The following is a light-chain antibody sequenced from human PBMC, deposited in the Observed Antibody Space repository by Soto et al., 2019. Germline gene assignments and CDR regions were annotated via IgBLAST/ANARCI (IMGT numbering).Light chain of an antibody. CDR2: AAS. Sequence: DIQMTQSPSSLSASVGDRVTIACRASQSISSYLNWYQQKPGKAPKLLIYAASSLQSGVPSRFSGSGSGTDFTLTISSLQPDDFATYYCQQYNSYFWTFGQGTKVDIK. J-gene: IGKJ1*01. V-gene: IGKV1-39*01. CDR3: QQYNSYFWT. CDR1: QSISSY.